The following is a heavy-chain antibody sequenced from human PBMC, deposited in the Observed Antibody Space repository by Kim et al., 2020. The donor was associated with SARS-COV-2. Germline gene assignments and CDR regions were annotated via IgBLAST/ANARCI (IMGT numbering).Heavy chain of an antibody. J-gene: IGHJ5*02. D-gene: IGHD6-19*01. CDR2: INHSGST. Sequence: SETLSLTCAVYGGSFSGYYWSWIRQPPGKGLEWIGEINHSGSTNYNPSLKSRVTISVDTSKNQFSLKLSSVTAADTAVYYCARGGGSGWYWFYPCGQGTL. CDR1: GGSFSGYY. V-gene: IGHV4-34*01. CDR3: ARGGGSGWYWFYP.